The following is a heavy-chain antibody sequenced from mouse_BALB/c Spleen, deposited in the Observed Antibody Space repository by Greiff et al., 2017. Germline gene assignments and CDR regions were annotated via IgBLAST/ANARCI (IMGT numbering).Heavy chain of an antibody. Sequence: VQLKESGPGLVAPSQSLSITCTVSGFSLTSYGVHWVRQPPGKGLEWLGVIWAGGSTNYNSALMSRLSISKDNSKSQVFLKMNSLQTDDTAMYYCARVLYDGYYAMDYWGQGTSVTVSS. D-gene: IGHD2-3*01. J-gene: IGHJ4*01. CDR1: GFSLTSYG. CDR2: IWAGGST. CDR3: ARVLYDGYYAMDY. V-gene: IGHV2-9*02.